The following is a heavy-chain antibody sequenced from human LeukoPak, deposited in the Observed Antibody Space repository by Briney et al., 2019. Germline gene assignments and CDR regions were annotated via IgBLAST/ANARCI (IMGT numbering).Heavy chain of an antibody. CDR2: INHSGST. D-gene: IGHD5-12*01. V-gene: IGHV4-34*01. Sequence: PSETLSLTCAVYGGSFSGYYWSWIRQPPGKGLEWIGEINHSGSTNYNPSLKSRVTISVDRSKNQFSLKLSSVTAADTAVYYCARDQGSAYGFWYFDLWGRGTLVTVSS. CDR1: GGSFSGYY. J-gene: IGHJ2*01. CDR3: ARDQGSAYGFWYFDL.